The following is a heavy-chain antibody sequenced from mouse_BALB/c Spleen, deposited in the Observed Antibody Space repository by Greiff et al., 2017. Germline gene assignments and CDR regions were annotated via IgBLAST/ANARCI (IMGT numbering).Heavy chain of an antibody. D-gene: IGHD1-1*01. CDR1: GFTFSSYG. Sequence: EVMLVESGGGLVQPGGSLKLSCAASGFTFSSYGMSWVRQTPDKRLELVATINSNGGSTYYPDSVKGRFTISRDNAKNTLYLQMSSLKSEDTAMYYCARDYYGSDYWGQGTTLTVSS. CDR3: ARDYYGSDY. CDR2: INSNGGST. J-gene: IGHJ2*01. V-gene: IGHV5-6-3*01.